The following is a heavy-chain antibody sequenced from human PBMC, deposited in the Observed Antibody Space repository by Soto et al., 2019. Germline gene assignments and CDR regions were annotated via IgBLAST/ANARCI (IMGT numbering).Heavy chain of an antibody. CDR2: IIPIFGTA. D-gene: IGHD3-22*01. Sequence: QVQLVQSGAEVKKPGSSVKVSCKASGGTFSSYAISWVRQAPGQGLEWMGGIIPIFGTANYAQKFQGRVTISADESTSTAYMVLGRLRSEDTGVYYCARVSDYYDSSGYYYWFDPWGQGTLVTVSS. V-gene: IGHV1-69*01. CDR1: GGTFSSYA. J-gene: IGHJ5*02. CDR3: ARVSDYYDSSGYYYWFDP.